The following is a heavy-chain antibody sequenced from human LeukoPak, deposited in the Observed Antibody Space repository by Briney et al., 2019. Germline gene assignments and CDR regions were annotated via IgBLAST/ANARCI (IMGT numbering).Heavy chain of an antibody. CDR1: GFTVRSNY. V-gene: IGHV3-53*01. Sequence: PGGSLRLSCAASGFTVRSNYMSWVRQAPGRGLEWVSAIFSNGSTYYADSVKGRFTISRDNSKNKVFLQMNSLRAEDTAVYYCTRDSAIVGAIYYMDVWGKGTTVTVSS. J-gene: IGHJ6*03. D-gene: IGHD1-26*01. CDR3: TRDSAIVGAIYYMDV. CDR2: IFSNGST.